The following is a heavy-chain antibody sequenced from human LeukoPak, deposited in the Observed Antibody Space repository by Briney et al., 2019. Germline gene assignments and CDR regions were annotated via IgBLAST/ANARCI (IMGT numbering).Heavy chain of an antibody. J-gene: IGHJ5*02. V-gene: IGHV4-34*01. CDR3: ARGRHSHFWSGFRFDP. D-gene: IGHD3-3*02. CDR2: INHSGST. CDR1: GGSFSGYY. Sequence: PSETLSLTCAVYGGSFSGYYWSWIRQPPGKGLEWIGEINHSGSTNYNPSLKSRVTISVDTSKNQFSLKLSSETAADTAVYYCARGRHSHFWSGFRFDPWGQGTLVTVSS.